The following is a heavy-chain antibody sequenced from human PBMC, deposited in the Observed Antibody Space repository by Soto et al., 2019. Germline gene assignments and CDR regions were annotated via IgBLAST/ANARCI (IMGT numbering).Heavy chain of an antibody. J-gene: IGHJ4*02. Sequence: QVQLQESGPGLVKPSETLSLTCTVSGGSISSYYWSWIRQPPGKGLEWIGYIYYSGSTNYNPSLKSRVTIRADTSNNRFPLKLSSVTAADTAVYYCASRYGGTLDYWGQGTLVTVSS. CDR2: IYYSGST. CDR1: GGSISSYY. CDR3: ASRYGGTLDY. D-gene: IGHD4-17*01. V-gene: IGHV4-59*08.